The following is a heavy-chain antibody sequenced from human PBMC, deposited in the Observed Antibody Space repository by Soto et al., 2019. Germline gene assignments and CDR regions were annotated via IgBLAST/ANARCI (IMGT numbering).Heavy chain of an antibody. D-gene: IGHD1-1*01. CDR2: ISAHNGNT. CDR1: GYDFTTYG. J-gene: IGHJ4*02. CDR3: ARGRYGDY. V-gene: IGHV1-18*01. Sequence: QVHLVQSGAEVKNPGASVKVSCKGSGYDFTTYGITWVRQAPGQGLEWMAWISAHNGNTNYAPNLQGRLTVTRDTSTSTAYIELRSLRSDDTAVYYCARGRYGDYWGQGALVTVSS.